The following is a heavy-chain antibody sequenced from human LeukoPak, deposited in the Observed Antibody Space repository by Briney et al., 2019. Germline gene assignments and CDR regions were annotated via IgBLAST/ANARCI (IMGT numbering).Heavy chain of an antibody. CDR3: AKVSGGGKLIVVVITLFDY. Sequence: GGSLRLSCAASGFTFSSYAMSWVRQAPGKGLEWVSAISGSGGSTYYADSVKGRFTISRDNSKNTLYLQMNSLRAEDTAVYYCAKVSGGGKLIVVVITLFDYWSQGTLVTVSS. CDR2: ISGSGGST. V-gene: IGHV3-23*01. CDR1: GFTFSSYA. D-gene: IGHD3-22*01. J-gene: IGHJ4*02.